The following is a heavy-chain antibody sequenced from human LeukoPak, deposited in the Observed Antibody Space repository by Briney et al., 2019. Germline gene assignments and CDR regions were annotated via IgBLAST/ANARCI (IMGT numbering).Heavy chain of an antibody. CDR1: GYTFTSYG. CDR3: ARGDSSGYYYLSPHYYYYYMDV. Sequence: GASVKVSRKASGYTFTSYGISWVRQAPGQGLEWMGIINPSGGSTSYAQKFQGRVTMTRDTSTSTVYMELSSLRSEDTAVYYCARGDSSGYYYLSPHYYYYYMDVWGKGTTVTISS. D-gene: IGHD3-22*01. J-gene: IGHJ6*03. V-gene: IGHV1-46*01. CDR2: INPSGGST.